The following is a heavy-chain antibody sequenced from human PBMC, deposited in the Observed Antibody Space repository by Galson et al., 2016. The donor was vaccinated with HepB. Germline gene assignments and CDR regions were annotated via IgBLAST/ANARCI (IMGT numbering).Heavy chain of an antibody. J-gene: IGHJ4*02. Sequence: TLSLTCTVSGGSISSASHFWSWVRQPAGKGLEWIGRFYTNGRTNYNPSLGSRVTISVDTSKNQFSLKLNSVTAADTAIYYCAGGWGFCSSTTCYGGAFDDWGLGTLVTVSS. CDR2: FYTNGRT. V-gene: IGHV4-61*02. CDR3: AGGWGFCSSTTCYGGAFDD. CDR1: GGSISSASHF. D-gene: IGHD2-2*01.